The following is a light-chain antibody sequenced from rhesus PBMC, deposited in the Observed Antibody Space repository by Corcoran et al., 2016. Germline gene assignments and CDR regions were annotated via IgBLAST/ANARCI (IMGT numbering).Light chain of an antibody. Sequence: DIQMTQSPSSLSASVGDRVTITCRASENVNNYLHWYQQKPGKVPKILIYKASTLQSGAPTRFSGSGSGTDFTLTISSLQPEDFATYYCQHSYGTPLTFGGGTKVELK. CDR2: KAS. CDR3: QHSYGTPLT. CDR1: ENVNNY. V-gene: IGKV1-74*01. J-gene: IGKJ4*01.